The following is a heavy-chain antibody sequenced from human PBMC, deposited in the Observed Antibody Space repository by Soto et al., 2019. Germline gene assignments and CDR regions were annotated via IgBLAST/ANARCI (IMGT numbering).Heavy chain of an antibody. J-gene: IGHJ5*02. D-gene: IGHD4-17*01. CDR1: GGSISSGDYY. V-gene: IGHV4-30-4*01. Sequence: SETLSLTXTVSGGSISSGDYYWSWIRQPPGKGLEWIGYIYYSGSTYYNPSLKSRVTISVDTSKNQFSLKLSSVTAADTAVYYCARDRYGGNWFDPWGQGTLVTSPQ. CDR3: ARDRYGGNWFDP. CDR2: IYYSGST.